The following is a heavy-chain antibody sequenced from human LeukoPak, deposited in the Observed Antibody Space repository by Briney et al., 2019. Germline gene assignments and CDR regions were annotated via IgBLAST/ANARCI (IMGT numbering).Heavy chain of an antibody. CDR3: ARDRSTGRRGWFDP. Sequence: SETLSLTCTVSGGSISSGSYYWGWIRQPSGKGLEWIGSIYYSGSTYNNPSIKSRVTMSVDTSKNQFSLKLSSVTAADTAVYYCARDRSTGRRGWFDPWGQGTLVTVSS. CDR2: IYYSGST. J-gene: IGHJ5*02. D-gene: IGHD2-8*02. V-gene: IGHV4-39*07. CDR1: GGSISSGSYY.